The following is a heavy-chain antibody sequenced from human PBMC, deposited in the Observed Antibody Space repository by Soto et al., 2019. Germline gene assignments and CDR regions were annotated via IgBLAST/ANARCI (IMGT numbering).Heavy chain of an antibody. Sequence: SETLSLTCAVYGGSFSGYYWSWIRQPPGKGLEWIGEINHSGSTNYNPSLKIRVTISVDTSKNQFSLKLSSLTAADTAVYYCARIVATIGEDYWGQGTLVTVSS. CDR2: INHSGST. J-gene: IGHJ4*02. CDR3: ARIVATIGEDY. CDR1: GGSFSGYY. V-gene: IGHV4-34*01. D-gene: IGHD5-12*01.